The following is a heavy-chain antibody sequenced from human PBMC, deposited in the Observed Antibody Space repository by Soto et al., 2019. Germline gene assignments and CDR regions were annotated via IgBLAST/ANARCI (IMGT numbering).Heavy chain of an antibody. Sequence: QGQLQESGPGLVKPSQTLSLTCTVSAGSITSGGYYWSWIRQHPGKGLEWIGNIYYSGSTYYNPSLKSRVTIPVDTSKNQFSLKLSSVTAAYTAVYYCATDPLGTPFGYFMSCGQGTLVNVSS. J-gene: IGHJ1*01. CDR2: IYYSGST. V-gene: IGHV4-31*03. CDR1: AGSITSGGYY. D-gene: IGHD6-25*01. CDR3: ATDPLGTPFGYFMS.